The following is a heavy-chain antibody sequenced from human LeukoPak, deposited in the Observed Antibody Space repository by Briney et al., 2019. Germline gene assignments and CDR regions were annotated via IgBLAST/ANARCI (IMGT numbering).Heavy chain of an antibody. Sequence: AGSLRLSCGASGFTFSVNYMTWIRQAPGKGLELVSYINGGGNVINYADSVKGRFTISRDNAKNSLYLQMNSLRDEDTAVYYCSRDPRLLDYWGQGTLVTVSS. J-gene: IGHJ4*02. CDR2: INGGGNVI. V-gene: IGHV3-11*01. CDR1: GFTFSVNY. CDR3: SRDPRLLDY. D-gene: IGHD2-15*01.